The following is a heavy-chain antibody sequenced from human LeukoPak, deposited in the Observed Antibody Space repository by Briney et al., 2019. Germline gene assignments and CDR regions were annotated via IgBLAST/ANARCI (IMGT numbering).Heavy chain of an antibody. D-gene: IGHD3-16*01. CDR3: ARGGGTGIFDY. J-gene: IGHJ4*02. CDR1: GYTFTTYT. Sequence: ASVKVSRKASGYTFTTYTMHWVRQAPGQRLEWMGCINAGNGNTHSSQKFQGRVTITKDTSANTAYMELSSLRSEDSTVYYCARGGGTGIFDYWGQGTLVTVSS. CDR2: INAGNGNT. V-gene: IGHV1-3*01.